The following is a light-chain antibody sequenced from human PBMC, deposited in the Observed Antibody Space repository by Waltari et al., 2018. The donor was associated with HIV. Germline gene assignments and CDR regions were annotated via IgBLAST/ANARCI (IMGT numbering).Light chain of an antibody. V-gene: IGLV1-47*01. CDR1: SSNLGNNH. CDR2: RNN. Sequence: QSVLTQPPSASGTPGQRVTLSCSGGSSNLGNNHVYWYQQFPGTAPKLLIYRNNQRPSGVPDRFSGSKSGTSASLVISGLRSEDEADYYCAAWDDSLSGVFGGGTKVTVL. J-gene: IGLJ2*01. CDR3: AAWDDSLSGV.